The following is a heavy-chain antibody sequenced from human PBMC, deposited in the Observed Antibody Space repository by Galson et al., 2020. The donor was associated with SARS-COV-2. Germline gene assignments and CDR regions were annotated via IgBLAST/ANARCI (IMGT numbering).Heavy chain of an antibody. CDR1: GFTFSSYG. CDR2: ISYDGSNK. CDR3: ARDLSYYYGMDV. Sequence: GESLKISCAASGFTFSSYGMHWVRQAPGKGLEWVAVISYDGSNKYYADSVKGRFTISRDNSKNTLYLQMNSLRAEDTAVYYCARDLSYYYGMDVWGQGTTVTVSS. V-gene: IGHV3-30*03. J-gene: IGHJ6*02.